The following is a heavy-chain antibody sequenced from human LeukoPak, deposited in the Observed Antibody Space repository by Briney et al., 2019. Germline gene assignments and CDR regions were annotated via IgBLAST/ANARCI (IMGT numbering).Heavy chain of an antibody. V-gene: IGHV1-69*05. CDR2: IIPIFGTA. CDR1: GGTFSSYA. J-gene: IGHJ5*02. CDR3: ARVIEYSSSLYNWFDP. Sequence: EASVKVSCKASGGTFSSYAISWVRQAPGQGLEWMGGIIPIFGTANYAQKFQGRVTITTDESTSTAYMELSSLRSEDTAVYYCARVIEYSSSLYNWFDPWGQGTLVTVSS. D-gene: IGHD6-6*01.